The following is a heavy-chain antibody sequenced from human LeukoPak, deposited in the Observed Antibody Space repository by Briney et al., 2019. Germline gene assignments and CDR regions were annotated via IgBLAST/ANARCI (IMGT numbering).Heavy chain of an antibody. D-gene: IGHD5-12*01. CDR2: IIPIFGTA. CDR1: GYTFTSYG. CDR3: ARAKGDIVAANNWFDP. V-gene: IGHV1-69*05. Sequence: SVKVSCKASGYTFTSYGISWVRQAPGQGLEWMGGIIPIFGTANYAQKFQGRVTITTDESTSTAYMELSSLRSEDTAVYYCARAKGDIVAANNWFDPWGQGTLVTVSS. J-gene: IGHJ5*02.